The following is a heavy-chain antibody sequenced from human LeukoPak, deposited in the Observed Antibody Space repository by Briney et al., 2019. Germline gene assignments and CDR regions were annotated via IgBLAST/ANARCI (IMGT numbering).Heavy chain of an antibody. Sequence: ASVKVSCTGSGYTFTNYAVHWVRQAPGQRLEWLGWINPGNGDTKYSQNFQGRVTVTSDTSAATAYVELNSLTSGDTAVYYCARERWHCRVNCYSVYYYALDVWGQGTTVTVSS. J-gene: IGHJ6*02. CDR2: INPGNGDT. D-gene: IGHD2-15*01. V-gene: IGHV1-3*01. CDR1: GYTFTNYA. CDR3: ARERWHCRVNCYSVYYYALDV.